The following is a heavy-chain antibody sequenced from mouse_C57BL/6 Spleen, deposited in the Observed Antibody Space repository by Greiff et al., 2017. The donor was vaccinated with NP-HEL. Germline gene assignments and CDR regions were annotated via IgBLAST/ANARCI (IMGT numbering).Heavy chain of an antibody. CDR2: IYPRDGST. V-gene: IGHV1-78*01. CDR1: GYTFTDHT. CDR3: ARLHYYGSSEGYDFDY. J-gene: IGHJ2*01. Sequence: VQLQQSDAELVKPGASVKISCKASGYTFTDHTIHWMKQRPEQGLEWIGYIYPRDGSTKYNEKFKGKATLTADKSSSTAYLQLNSLTSEDSAVYFCARLHYYGSSEGYDFDYWGQGTTLTVSS. D-gene: IGHD1-1*01.